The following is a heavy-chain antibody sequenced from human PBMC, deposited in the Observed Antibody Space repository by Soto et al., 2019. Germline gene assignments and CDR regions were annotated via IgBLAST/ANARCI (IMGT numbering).Heavy chain of an antibody. CDR2: FDPEDGET. D-gene: IGHD1-1*01. CDR3: ATDRSGIPLFDY. Sequence: ASVKVSWKVSGYTLTELSMHWVRQAPGKGLEWMGGFDPEDGETIYAQKFQGRVTMTEDTSTDTAYMELSSLRSEDTAVYYCATDRSGIPLFDYWGQGTLVTVSS. J-gene: IGHJ4*02. CDR1: GYTLTELS. V-gene: IGHV1-24*01.